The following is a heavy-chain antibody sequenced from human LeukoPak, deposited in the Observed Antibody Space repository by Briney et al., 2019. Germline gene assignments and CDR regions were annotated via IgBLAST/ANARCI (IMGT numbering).Heavy chain of an antibody. J-gene: IGHJ3*02. Sequence: PGGSLRLSCAASGFTFSSYGMSWVRQAPGKGLEWVSSISGSGGSTYYADSVKGRFTISRDNSKNTLYLQMNSLRAEDTAVYYCAKDIVPGSKITSAFDIWGQGTMVTVSS. V-gene: IGHV3-23*01. CDR1: GFTFSSYG. CDR2: ISGSGGST. CDR3: AKDIVPGSKITSAFDI. D-gene: IGHD1-14*01.